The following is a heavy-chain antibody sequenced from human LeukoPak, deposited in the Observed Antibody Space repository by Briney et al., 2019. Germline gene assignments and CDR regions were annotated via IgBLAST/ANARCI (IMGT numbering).Heavy chain of an antibody. V-gene: IGHV5-51*01. D-gene: IGHD5-18*01. CDR2: IYPGDSDA. Sequence: GESLKISCKGSGYSFTTYWIGWVRQMPGKGLEWMGIIYPGDSDARYSPSFQGQVTISADKSISTAYLQWSSLKASDTAMYYCARQADTAMVSLDYWGQGTLVTVSS. J-gene: IGHJ4*02. CDR3: ARQADTAMVSLDY. CDR1: GYSFTTYW.